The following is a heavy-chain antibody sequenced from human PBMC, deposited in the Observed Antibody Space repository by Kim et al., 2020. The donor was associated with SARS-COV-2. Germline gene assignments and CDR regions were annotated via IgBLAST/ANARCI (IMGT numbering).Heavy chain of an antibody. CDR1: GFTFSSYS. CDR3: ARDSSLNVSPRYFQH. Sequence: GGSLRLSCAASGFTFSSYSMNWVRQAPGKGLEWVPSISSSSSYIYYADSVKGRFTISRDNAKNSLYLQMNSLRAEDTAVYYCARDSSLNVSPRYFQHWGQGTLVTVSS. J-gene: IGHJ1*01. CDR2: ISSSSSYI. V-gene: IGHV3-21*01. D-gene: IGHD1-26*01.